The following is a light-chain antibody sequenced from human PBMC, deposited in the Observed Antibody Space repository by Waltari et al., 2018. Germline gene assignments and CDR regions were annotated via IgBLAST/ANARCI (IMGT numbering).Light chain of an antibody. V-gene: IGLV3-19*01. CDR3: HARDSSSDVL. CDR1: SCRTYY. Sequence: SSELTQDPAVSVALGQTVRLTCQGDSCRTYYVSWFHQKPGQAPALVIYCKNNRPSGIPDGFFASSYGSKASLTIIGAQAEDEGDYYCHARDSSSDVLIGGGTKLTVV. J-gene: IGLJ2*01. CDR2: CKN.